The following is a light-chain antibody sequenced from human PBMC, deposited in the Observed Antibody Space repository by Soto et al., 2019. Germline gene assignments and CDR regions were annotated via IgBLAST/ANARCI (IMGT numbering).Light chain of an antibody. Sequence: QSALTQPPSASGSPRQSVTISCTGTSSDVGGYKYVSWYQQHPDKAPKLMIFEVNKRPSGVPDRFSGSKSGNTASLTVSGLQAEDEADYYCSSYAGINNLGVFGTGTKVTVL. CDR2: EVN. CDR3: SSYAGINNLGV. V-gene: IGLV2-8*01. J-gene: IGLJ1*01. CDR1: SSDVGGYKY.